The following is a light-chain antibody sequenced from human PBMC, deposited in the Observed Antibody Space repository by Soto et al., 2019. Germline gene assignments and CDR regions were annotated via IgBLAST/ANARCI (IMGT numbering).Light chain of an antibody. CDR1: SGSIASNF. CDR2: EDN. J-gene: IGLJ7*01. CDR3: QSYDITYVV. Sequence: NFMLTQPHSVSGSPGETVTISCTRSSGSIASNFVQWYQQRPRSAPRNVIYEDNYRPSGVRDRFSGSIDSSSNSASLTISALRPEDEADYYCQSYDITYVVFGGGTQLTVL. V-gene: IGLV6-57*04.